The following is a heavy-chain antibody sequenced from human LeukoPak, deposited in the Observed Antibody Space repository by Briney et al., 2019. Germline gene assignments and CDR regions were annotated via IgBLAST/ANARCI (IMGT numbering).Heavy chain of an antibody. V-gene: IGHV1-46*01. Sequence: ASVKVSCKAFGYTFTSNYMHWVRQAPGQGPEWMGVISPSGGSTTYAQKFQGRVTLTRDMSTSTDYLELSSLRSEDTAVYYCARGDRGKVIVGATRFDPWGQGTLVTVSS. J-gene: IGHJ5*02. D-gene: IGHD1-26*01. CDR3: ARGDRGKVIVGATRFDP. CDR1: GYTFTSNY. CDR2: ISPSGGST.